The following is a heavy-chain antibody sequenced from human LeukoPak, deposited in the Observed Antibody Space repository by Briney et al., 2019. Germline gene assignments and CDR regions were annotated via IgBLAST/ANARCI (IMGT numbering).Heavy chain of an antibody. J-gene: IGHJ6*03. CDR2: IYYSGST. CDR3: ARSSQGVENYYYYYYMDV. CDR1: GGSISSSSYY. D-gene: IGHD2-15*01. Sequence: SETLSLTCTVSGGSISSSSYYWGWIRQPPGTGLEWIGSIYYSGSTYYNPSLKSRVTISVDTSKNQFSLKLSSVTAADTAVYYCARSSQGVENYYYYYYMDVWGKGTTVTVSS. V-gene: IGHV4-39*07.